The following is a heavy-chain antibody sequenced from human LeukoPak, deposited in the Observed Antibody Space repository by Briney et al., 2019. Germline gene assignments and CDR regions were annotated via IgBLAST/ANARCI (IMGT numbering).Heavy chain of an antibody. CDR3: ARGGDGYNSRLDY. Sequence: GGSLRLSCAASGFTFSSYGMHWVRQAPGKGLGWVAVIWYDGSNKYYADSVKGRFTISRDNSKNTLYLQMNSLRAEDTAVYYCARGGDGYNSRLDYWGQGTLVTVSS. CDR2: IWYDGSNK. D-gene: IGHD5-24*01. V-gene: IGHV3-33*01. CDR1: GFTFSSYG. J-gene: IGHJ4*02.